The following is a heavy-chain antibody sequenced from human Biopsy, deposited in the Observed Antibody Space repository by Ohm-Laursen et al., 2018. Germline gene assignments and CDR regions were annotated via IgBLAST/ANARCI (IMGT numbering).Heavy chain of an antibody. CDR1: GFTFDDYA. D-gene: IGHD6-25*01. V-gene: IGHV3-9*01. CDR3: TKRRTAVRPFDS. Sequence: SLRLSCVASGFTFDDYAMHWVRQVPGKGLEWVSGIRWNSGSIGYADSVRGRFTISRDNAKSSLYLEMNSLRSEDTAFYYCTKRRTAVRPFDSWGHGTLVTVSS. J-gene: IGHJ4*01. CDR2: IRWNSGSI.